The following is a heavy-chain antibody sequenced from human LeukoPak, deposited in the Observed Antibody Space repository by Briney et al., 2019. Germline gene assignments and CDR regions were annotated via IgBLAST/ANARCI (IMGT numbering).Heavy chain of an antibody. J-gene: IGHJ4*02. CDR3: ARGEDCSGGSCYGWDY. CDR1: GGSFSGYY. CDR2: INHSGST. D-gene: IGHD2-15*01. V-gene: IGHV4-34*01. Sequence: SETLSLTCAVYGGSFSGYYWSWIRQPPGKGLEWMGEINHSGSTNYNPSLKSRVPISVDTSKNQFSLKLSSVAAADTAVYYCARGEDCSGGSCYGWDYWGQGTLVTVSS.